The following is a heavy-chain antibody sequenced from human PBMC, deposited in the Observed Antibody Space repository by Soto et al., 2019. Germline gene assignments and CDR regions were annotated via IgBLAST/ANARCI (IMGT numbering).Heavy chain of an antibody. V-gene: IGHV4-59*01. D-gene: IGHD2-15*01. J-gene: IGHJ5*02. CDR1: GGSISSYY. CDR2: IYYSGST. Sequence: SETLSLTCTASGGSISSYYWSWIRQPPGKGLEWIGYIYYSGSTNYNPSLKSRVTISLNTSKNQFCLKLRSVTAEDTAEYYSARGAFAYCTGGSCNLNWCYPWGQGTLVTVSS. CDR3: ARGAFAYCTGGSCNLNWCYP.